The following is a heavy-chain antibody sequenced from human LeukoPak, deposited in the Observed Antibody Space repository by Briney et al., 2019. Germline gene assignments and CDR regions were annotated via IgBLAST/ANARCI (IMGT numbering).Heavy chain of an antibody. D-gene: IGHD6-13*01. CDR1: GGTFSSYA. CDR2: IIPIFGTA. Sequence: GSSVKVSCKASGGTFSSYAISWVRQAPGQGLEWMGGIIPIFGTANYAQKFQGRVTITADKSTSTAYMELSSLRSEDTAVYYCARDPEQQLGADWYFDLWGRGTLVTVSS. CDR3: ARDPEQQLGADWYFDL. V-gene: IGHV1-69*06. J-gene: IGHJ2*01.